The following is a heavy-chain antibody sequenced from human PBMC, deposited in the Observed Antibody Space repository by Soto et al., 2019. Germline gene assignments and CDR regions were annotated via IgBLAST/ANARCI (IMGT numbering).Heavy chain of an antibody. Sequence: ASVKVSCKASGGTFNTYTFSWVRQAPGQGLEWMGSILPIMGSVNYAHDFRGRLSITADPSTTTAYMELTSLTSHDTAMYYCARIPRSSYATSDPLDNWGQGTLVTVSS. V-gene: IGHV1-69*08. CDR1: GGTFNTYT. J-gene: IGHJ4*02. CDR2: ILPIMGSV. D-gene: IGHD2-8*01. CDR3: ARIPRSSYATSDPLDN.